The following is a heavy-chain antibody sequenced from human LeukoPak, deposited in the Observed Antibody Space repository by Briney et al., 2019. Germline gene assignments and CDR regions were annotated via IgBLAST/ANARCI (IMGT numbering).Heavy chain of an antibody. CDR1: GGSISNYY. V-gene: IGHV4-59*12. CDR2: IYYSGST. J-gene: IGHJ4*02. D-gene: IGHD3-3*01. Sequence: SETLSLTCTVSGGSISNYYWSWIRQPPGKGLEWIGYIYYSGSTNYNPSLKSRVTLSVNTTKNRFALKLSSVTAADTGIYYCARSGAIFGVVVIRSYFDYWGQGILVTVSS. CDR3: ARSGAIFGVVVIRSYFDY.